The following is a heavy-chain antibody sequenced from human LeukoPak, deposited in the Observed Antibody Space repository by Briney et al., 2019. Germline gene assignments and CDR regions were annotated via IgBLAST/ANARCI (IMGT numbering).Heavy chain of an antibody. CDR2: MNPNSGNT. J-gene: IGHJ4*02. V-gene: IGHV1-8*01. Sequence: ASVKVSCKASGYTFTSYDINWVRQATGQGLEWMGWMNPNSGNTGYAQKFQGRVTMTRNTSISTAYMELSSLRSEDTVVYYCARGDRQAGGSYGNWGQGTLVTVSS. CDR1: GYTFTSYD. CDR3: ARGDRQAGGSYGN. D-gene: IGHD1-26*01.